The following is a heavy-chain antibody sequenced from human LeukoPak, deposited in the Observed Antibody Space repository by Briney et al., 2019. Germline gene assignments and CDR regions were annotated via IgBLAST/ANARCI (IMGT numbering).Heavy chain of an antibody. CDR3: ARMSSSGYFL. CDR2: IKQDGSDK. J-gene: IGHJ4*02. D-gene: IGHD3-22*01. V-gene: IGHV3-7*01. CDR1: GFTFSTYW. Sequence: GGSLRLSCAASGFTFSTYWMSWVRQAPGKGLEWVANIKQDGSDKFYVDSVKGRFTISRDNAKNSMYLQMNSLRAEDTAVYYCARMSSSGYFLWGQGTLVTVSS.